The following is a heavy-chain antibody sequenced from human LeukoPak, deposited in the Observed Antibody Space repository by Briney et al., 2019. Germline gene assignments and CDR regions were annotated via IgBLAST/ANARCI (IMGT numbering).Heavy chain of an antibody. V-gene: IGHV5-51*01. D-gene: IGHD2-15*01. CDR2: IYPGDSDT. CDR3: AVRRSLYCSGGSCYDAFDI. CDR1: GYSFTSYW. Sequence: GESLKISCKGSGYSFTSYWIGWVRRMPGKGLEWMGIIYPGDSDTRYSPSFQGQVTISADKSISTAYLQWSSLKASDTAMYYCAVRRSLYCSGGSCYDAFDIWGQGTMVTVSS. J-gene: IGHJ3*02.